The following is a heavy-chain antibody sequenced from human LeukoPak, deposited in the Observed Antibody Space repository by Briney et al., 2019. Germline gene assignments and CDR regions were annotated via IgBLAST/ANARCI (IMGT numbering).Heavy chain of an antibody. D-gene: IGHD6-13*01. J-gene: IGHJ4*02. V-gene: IGHV1-2*02. CDR2: INPYSGGT. CDR3: ARGVVAAGQDFDY. CDR1: GYTFTGYY. Sequence: ASVKVSCKASGYTFTGYYMHWVRQAPGQGLEWMGWINPYSGGTSYAQNFQGRVTMTRDTSISTAYMDLSRLTSDDTAVYFCARGVVAAGQDFDYWGQGTPVTVSP.